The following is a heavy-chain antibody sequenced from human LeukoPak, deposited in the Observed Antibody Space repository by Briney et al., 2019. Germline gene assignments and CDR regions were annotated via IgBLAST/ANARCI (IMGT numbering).Heavy chain of an antibody. D-gene: IGHD2-2*01. CDR1: GYSFTNYG. J-gene: IGHJ5*02. V-gene: IGHV1-18*01. CDR2: VSGSTGST. Sequence: AAGRVSCKASGYSFTNYGITWERDAPGQGPELIGCVSGSTGSTHYEQTDQGRVSMTTDTSKGTAYMELRSLRSDDTAVYYCARVGRDCSTINCYWGDWLDPWGQGTEVIVSS. CDR3: ARVGRDCSTINCYWGDWLDP.